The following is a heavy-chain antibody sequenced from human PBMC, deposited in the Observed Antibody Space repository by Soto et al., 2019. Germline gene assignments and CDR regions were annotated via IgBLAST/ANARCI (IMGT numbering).Heavy chain of an antibody. Sequence: PSETLSLTCTVSGYSISSGSYWGWIRQPPGKGPEWIASIYHGGTTFYNPSLKSRITISVDTSHNQFSLNLRSVTAADTAVYYCARAQVMVVAGSTFDYWGHGTLVTVSS. CDR3: ARAQVMVVAGSTFDY. CDR2: IYHGGTT. D-gene: IGHD6-19*01. CDR1: GYSISSGSY. V-gene: IGHV4-38-2*02. J-gene: IGHJ4*01.